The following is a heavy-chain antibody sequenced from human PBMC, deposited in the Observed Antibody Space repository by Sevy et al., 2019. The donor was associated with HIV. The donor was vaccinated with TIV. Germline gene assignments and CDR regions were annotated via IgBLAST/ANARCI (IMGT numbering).Heavy chain of an antibody. V-gene: IGHV1-18*01. CDR1: GYTFTSYG. J-gene: IGHJ4*02. CDR2: ISAYNGNT. D-gene: IGHD3-9*01. Sequence: ASVKVSCKASGYTFTSYGISWVRQAPGQGLEWIGWISAYNGNTNYAQKLQGRVTMTTDTSTSTAYMELRSLRSDDTAVYYCARDEYYDILTGYYGYWGQGTLVTVSS. CDR3: ARDEYYDILTGYYGY.